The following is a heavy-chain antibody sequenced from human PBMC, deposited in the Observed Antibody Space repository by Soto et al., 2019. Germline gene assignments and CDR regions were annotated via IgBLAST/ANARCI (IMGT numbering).Heavy chain of an antibody. Sequence: GGSLRLSCAASGFTFSSYSMNWVRQAPGKGLEWVSSISSSSSYIYYPDSVKGRFTISRDNAKNSLYLQMNSLRAEDTAVYYCAREFRDIVATIPRQDFDYWGQGTLVTVSS. D-gene: IGHD5-12*01. CDR2: ISSSSSYI. CDR3: AREFRDIVATIPRQDFDY. J-gene: IGHJ4*02. CDR1: GFTFSSYS. V-gene: IGHV3-21*01.